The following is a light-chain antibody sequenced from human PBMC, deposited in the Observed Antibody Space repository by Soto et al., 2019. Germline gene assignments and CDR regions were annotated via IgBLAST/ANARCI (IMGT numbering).Light chain of an antibody. CDR2: AND. CDR3: ATWSDSLKGWV. Sequence: QSVLTQPPSASRTPGQRVTIPCSGSSSYIGSNSVNWYQQLPGAAPRLLIYANDHRPSGVPERFSASKSGTSASLPISGVRSEDEAFYYCATWSDSLKGWVFGGGTQLTVL. J-gene: IGLJ3*02. V-gene: IGLV1-44*01. CDR1: SSYIGSNS.